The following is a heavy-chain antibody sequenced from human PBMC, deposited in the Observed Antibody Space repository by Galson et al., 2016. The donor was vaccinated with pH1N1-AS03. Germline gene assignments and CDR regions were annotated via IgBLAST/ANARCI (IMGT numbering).Heavy chain of an antibody. Sequence: SLRLSCAASGFTFPSHWMHWVRQAPGKGLVWVSRMNNNGAYTAYADAVKGRFTISRDNAKGTVYLQMNSLRVDDTALYYCAKGQSYYDLDAFDVWGQGTMVTVAS. CDR2: MNNNGAYT. CDR1: GFTFPSHW. J-gene: IGHJ3*01. D-gene: IGHD3-22*01. V-gene: IGHV3-74*03. CDR3: AKGQSYYDLDAFDV.